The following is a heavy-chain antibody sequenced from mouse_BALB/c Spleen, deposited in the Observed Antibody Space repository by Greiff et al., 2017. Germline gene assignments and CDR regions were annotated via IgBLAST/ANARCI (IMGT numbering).Heavy chain of an antibody. CDR1: GFAFSSYD. Sequence: EVKVVESGGGLVKPGGSLKLSCAASGFAFSSYDMSWVRQTPEKRLEWVAYISSGGGSTYYPDTVKGRFTISRDNAKNTLYLQMSSLKSEDTAMYYCARRGANWDYFDYWGQGTTLTVSS. D-gene: IGHD4-1*01. V-gene: IGHV5-12-1*01. CDR2: ISSGGGST. CDR3: ARRGANWDYFDY. J-gene: IGHJ2*01.